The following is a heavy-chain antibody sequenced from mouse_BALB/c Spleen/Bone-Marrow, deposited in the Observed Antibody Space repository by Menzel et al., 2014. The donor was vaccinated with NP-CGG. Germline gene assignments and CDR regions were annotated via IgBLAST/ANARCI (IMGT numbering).Heavy chain of an antibody. D-gene: IGHD2-10*02. Sequence: QVQLKQSGAEVVRPGASVKLSCKASGYTFTGYWMNWVKPRPGQGLEWIGMIDPSDSEIHYNQMFKDKATLTVDKSSSTAYMQLSSLTSDDSAVYYCVRKYGKGGDYWGQGTTLTVSS. CDR2: IDPSDSEI. CDR3: VRKYGKGGDY. J-gene: IGHJ2*01. CDR1: GYTFTGYW. V-gene: IGHV1-61*01.